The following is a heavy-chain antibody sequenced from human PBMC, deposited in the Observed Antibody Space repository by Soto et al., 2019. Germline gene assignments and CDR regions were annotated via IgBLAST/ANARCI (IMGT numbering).Heavy chain of an antibody. CDR1: GYSFSSYG. D-gene: IGHD3-10*01. CDR2: INPSTNET. J-gene: IGHJ5*02. CDR3: ARDWFPRFDP. V-gene: IGHV1-18*01. Sequence: QVHLVQSGPEVKKPGASMKVSCKASGYSFSSYGITWVRQAPGQGLEWMGWINPSTNETNHAQRFQGRVTVTTDTSTTTAYIELRNLKYDDTAVYYCARDWFPRFDPWGPGTLVTVSS.